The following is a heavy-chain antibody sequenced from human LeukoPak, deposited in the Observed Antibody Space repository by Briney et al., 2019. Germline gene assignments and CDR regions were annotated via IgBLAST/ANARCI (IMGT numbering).Heavy chain of an antibody. CDR3: ASGSSTLGY. V-gene: IGHV4-59*01. D-gene: IGHD6-13*01. CDR2: IYYSGST. Sequence: KTSETLSLTCTVSGGSISSYYWSWIRQPPGKGLEWTGYIYYSGSTNYNPSLKSRVTISVDTSKNQFSLKLSSVTAADTAVYYCASGSSTLGYWGQGTLVTVSS. CDR1: GGSISSYY. J-gene: IGHJ4*02.